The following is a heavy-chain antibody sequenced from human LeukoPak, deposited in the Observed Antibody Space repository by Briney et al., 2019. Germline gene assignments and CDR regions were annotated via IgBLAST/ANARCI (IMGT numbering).Heavy chain of an antibody. V-gene: IGHV1-69*13. D-gene: IGHD2-21*01. CDR2: IIPIFGTA. CDR1: GYTFTNYG. J-gene: IGHJ3*02. CDR3: ARVEYCGGDCYSNAFDI. Sequence: SVKVSCKASGYTFTNYGISWVRQAPGQGLEWMGGIIPIFGTANYAQKFQGRVTITADESTSTAYMELSSLRSEDTAVYYCARVEYCGGDCYSNAFDIWGQGTVVTVSS.